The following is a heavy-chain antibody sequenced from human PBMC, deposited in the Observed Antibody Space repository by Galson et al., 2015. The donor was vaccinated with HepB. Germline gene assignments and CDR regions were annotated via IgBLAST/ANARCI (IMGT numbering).Heavy chain of an antibody. CDR2: IKQDGSEK. CDR3: AKDRVDYDFWSGYPWSFDY. D-gene: IGHD3-3*01. V-gene: IGHV3-7*03. Sequence: SLRLSCAASGFTFSSYWMSWVRQAPGKGPEWVANIKQDGSEKYYVDSVKGRFTISRDNAKNSLYLQMNSLGAEDTAVYYCAKDRVDYDFWSGYPWSFDYWGQGTLVTVSS. J-gene: IGHJ4*02. CDR1: GFTFSSYW.